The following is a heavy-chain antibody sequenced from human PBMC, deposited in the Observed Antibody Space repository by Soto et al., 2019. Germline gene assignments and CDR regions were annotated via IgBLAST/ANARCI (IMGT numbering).Heavy chain of an antibody. J-gene: IGHJ4*02. D-gene: IGHD6-6*01. V-gene: IGHV3-33*01. CDR2: IWYDGSNK. CDR1: GFTFSSYG. CDR3: ARSKIIAARPYYFDY. Sequence: QVQLVESGGGVVQPGRSLRLSCAASGFTFSSYGMHWVRQAPGKGLEWVAGIWYDGSNKYYADSVKGRFTISRDNSKNTLYLQMNTLRTEDTSVYYCARSKIIAARPYYFDYWGQGTLVTVSS.